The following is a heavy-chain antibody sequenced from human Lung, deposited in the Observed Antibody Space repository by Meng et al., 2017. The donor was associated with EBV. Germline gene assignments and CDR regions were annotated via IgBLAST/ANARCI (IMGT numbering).Heavy chain of an antibody. D-gene: IGHD3-10*01. J-gene: IGHJ4*02. CDR2: ISGYNGNT. Sequence: VQRVASRTDDKKPGASGKVSCKASGYTLINYGITWVRQAPGQGLGWVGWISGYNGNTNYAQKFQGRVTMTTETSTNTAYMELRSLKSDDTAVYYCARDQTYYYASGAAGYWGQGTLVTVSS. CDR3: ARDQTYYYASGAAGY. V-gene: IGHV1-18*01. CDR1: GYTLINYG.